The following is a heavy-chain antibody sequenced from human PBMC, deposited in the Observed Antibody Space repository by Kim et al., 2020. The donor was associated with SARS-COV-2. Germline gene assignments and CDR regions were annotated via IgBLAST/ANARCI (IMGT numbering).Heavy chain of an antibody. Sequence: GESLKISCKGSGYSFNSYWIGWVRQMPEKGLEWVGIIYPGDSDTRYSPSFQGQVSISADKSISTAYLQWTSLQASDTAMYYCARDGSGSYYNWDAFDVWGQGTMVTVSS. CDR2: IYPGDSDT. D-gene: IGHD3-10*01. CDR1: GYSFNSYW. V-gene: IGHV5-51*01. J-gene: IGHJ3*01. CDR3: ARDGSGSYYNWDAFDV.